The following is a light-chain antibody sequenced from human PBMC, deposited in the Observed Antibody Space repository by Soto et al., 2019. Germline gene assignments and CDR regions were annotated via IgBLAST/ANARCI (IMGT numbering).Light chain of an antibody. Sequence: DIQVTQSPSSLSASVGDRVTITCRASQSISSYLNWYQQKPGKAPKLLIYAASSLQSGVPSRFCGSGSGTDFTLTISRLQPEDFATYYCQQLYSHPLTFGGGTKVDIK. CDR1: QSISSY. CDR2: AAS. J-gene: IGKJ4*01. CDR3: QQLYSHPLT. V-gene: IGKV1-39*01.